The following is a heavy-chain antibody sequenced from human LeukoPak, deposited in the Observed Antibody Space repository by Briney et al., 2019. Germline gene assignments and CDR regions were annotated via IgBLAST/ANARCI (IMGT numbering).Heavy chain of an antibody. J-gene: IGHJ4*02. CDR3: ARDPLAGLELPY. D-gene: IGHD1-7*01. CDR1: GFTFSSYT. V-gene: IGHV3-48*04. CDR2: ISSYSSTI. Sequence: GGSLRLSCAASGFTFSSYTMNWVRQAPGKGLEWVSYISSYSSTIYYADSVKGRFTISRDNAKNSLYLQMNSLRAEDTAVYYCARDPLAGLELPYWGQGTLVTVSS.